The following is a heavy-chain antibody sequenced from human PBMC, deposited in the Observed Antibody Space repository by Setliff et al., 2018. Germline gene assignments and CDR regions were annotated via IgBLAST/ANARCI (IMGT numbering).Heavy chain of an antibody. J-gene: IGHJ4*02. CDR1: GGSVSTFY. V-gene: IGHV4-4*09. CDR2: IFTSGST. D-gene: IGHD4-17*01. Sequence: PSETLSLTCRVSGGSVSTFYWTWIRQPPGKGLEWIGYIFTSGSTQYNPSLKSRATISRDTSSNQFSLKLFSVTAADTAVYYCARLNDYGGTLYWSQGTLVTVSS. CDR3: ARLNDYGGTLY.